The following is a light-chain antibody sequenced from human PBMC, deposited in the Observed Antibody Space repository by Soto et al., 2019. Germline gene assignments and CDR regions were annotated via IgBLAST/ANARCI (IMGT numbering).Light chain of an antibody. V-gene: IGKV3-11*01. Sequence: EVVLTQSPATLSLSPGERATLSCRASQSVANYIAWYQKRPGQSPRLLIYDSSNRATGIPARFTGSGSGTDFTLTISSLAPEDFAVYYCQQRGSWPPLTFGGGTKVEIK. CDR2: DSS. J-gene: IGKJ4*01. CDR3: QQRGSWPPLT. CDR1: QSVANY.